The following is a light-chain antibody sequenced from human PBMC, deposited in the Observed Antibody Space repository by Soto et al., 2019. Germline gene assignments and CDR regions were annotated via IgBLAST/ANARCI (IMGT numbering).Light chain of an antibody. J-gene: IGLJ3*02. Sequence: QSVLTQPPSVSAAPGQKVTISCSGSSSDIGNNYVSWYQQLPGTAPKLLIYENNKGPSGIPDRFSGSKSGTSATLGIIGLQTGDEADYYCGTWDSSLGIGVFGGGTKLTVL. CDR1: SSDIGNNY. CDR2: ENN. V-gene: IGLV1-51*02. CDR3: GTWDSSLGIGV.